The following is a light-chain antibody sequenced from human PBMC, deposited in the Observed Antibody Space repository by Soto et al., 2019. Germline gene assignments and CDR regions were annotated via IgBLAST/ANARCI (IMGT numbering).Light chain of an antibody. CDR1: SGHSSYA. J-gene: IGLJ2*01. CDR2: LNSDGSH. Sequence: QAVLTQSPSASASLGASVKLTCTLSSGHSSYAIAWHQQQPEKGPRYLMKLNSDGSHSKGDGIPDRFSGSSSGAERYLTISRVQSEDEADYYCQTWGTGIWVFGGGTKVTVL. CDR3: QTWGTGIWV. V-gene: IGLV4-69*01.